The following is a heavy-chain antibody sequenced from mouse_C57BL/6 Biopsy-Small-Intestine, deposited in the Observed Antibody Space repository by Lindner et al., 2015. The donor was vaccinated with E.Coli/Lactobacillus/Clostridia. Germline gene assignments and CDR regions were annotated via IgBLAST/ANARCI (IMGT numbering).Heavy chain of an antibody. Sequence: EVQLQESGPELVRPSQTLSLTCTVTGFSINSDCYWIWIRQFPGNKLEYIGYTFYSGITYYNPSLESRTYITRDTSKNQFSLKLSSVTTEDTATYYCARDYYYGSYWYFDVWGTGTTVTVSS. CDR3: ARDYYYGSYWYFDV. D-gene: IGHD1-1*01. CDR2: TFYSGIT. J-gene: IGHJ1*03. CDR1: GFSINSDCY. V-gene: IGHV3-3*01.